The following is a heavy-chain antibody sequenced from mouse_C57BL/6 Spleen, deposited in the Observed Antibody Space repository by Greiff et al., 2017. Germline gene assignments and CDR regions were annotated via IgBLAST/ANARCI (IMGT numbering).Heavy chain of an antibody. Sequence: VNVVESGPELVKPGASVKISCKASGYAFSSSWMNWVKQRPGKGLEWIGRIYPGDGDTNYNGKFKGKATLTADKSSSTAYMQLSSLTSEDSAVYFCARLEVHRGFAYWGQGTLVTVSA. V-gene: IGHV1-82*01. CDR3: ARLEVHRGFAY. CDR2: IYPGDGDT. J-gene: IGHJ3*01. CDR1: GYAFSSSW.